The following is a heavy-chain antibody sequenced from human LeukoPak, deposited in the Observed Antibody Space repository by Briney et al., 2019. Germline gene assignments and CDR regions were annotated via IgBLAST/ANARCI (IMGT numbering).Heavy chain of an antibody. D-gene: IGHD2-15*01. Sequence: RASVKVSCEASGYTFTSYYMHWVRQAPGQGLEWMGGIIPIFGTANYAQKFQGRVTITADESTSTAYMELSSLRSEDTAVYYCASGGHLGYCSGGSCYYPFDYWGQGTLVTVSS. J-gene: IGHJ4*02. V-gene: IGHV1-69*13. CDR2: IIPIFGTA. CDR1: GYTFTSYY. CDR3: ASGGHLGYCSGGSCYYPFDY.